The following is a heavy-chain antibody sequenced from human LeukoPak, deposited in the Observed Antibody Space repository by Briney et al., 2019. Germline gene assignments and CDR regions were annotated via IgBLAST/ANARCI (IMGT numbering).Heavy chain of an antibody. J-gene: IGHJ4*02. CDR1: GFPFSSYG. D-gene: IGHD3-22*01. CDR3: AKDRHYYDSSGYPH. Sequence: GGSLRLSCDASGFPFSSYGMSWVRQAPGKGLEWVSAISGSGGSTYYADSVKGRFTISRDNSKNTLYLQMNSLRAEDTAVYYCAKDRHYYDSSGYPHWGQGTLVTVSS. CDR2: ISGSGGST. V-gene: IGHV3-23*01.